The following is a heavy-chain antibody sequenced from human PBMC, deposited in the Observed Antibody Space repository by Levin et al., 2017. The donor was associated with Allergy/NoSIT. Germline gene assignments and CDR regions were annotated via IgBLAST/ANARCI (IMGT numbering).Heavy chain of an antibody. CDR2: INPKSGGT. V-gene: IGHV1-2*02. CDR3: AAGGGACFSPRY. Sequence: ASVKVSCEASGNTFTDYYLHWIRQAPGQDLEGMGWINPKSGGTKYAEKFQGRVTMTRDTSITTLYMDLGALRFDDTGVYYCAAGGGACFSPRYWGQGTLVPVSS. J-gene: IGHJ4*02. CDR1: GNTFTDYY. D-gene: IGHD2-15*01.